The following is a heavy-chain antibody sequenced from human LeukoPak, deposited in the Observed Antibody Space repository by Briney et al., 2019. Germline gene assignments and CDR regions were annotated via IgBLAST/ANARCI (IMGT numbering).Heavy chain of an antibody. V-gene: IGHV5-51*01. CDR3: ARESRYFDWLFTLDY. D-gene: IGHD3-9*01. CDR2: IYPGDSAT. CDR1: GYSFTSYW. J-gene: IGHJ4*02. Sequence: GEALKIPCKGSGYSFTSYWIGWVRQMPGKGLEWMGIIYPGDSATRYSPSFQGHVTISADKSISTAYLQWSSLKASDTAMYYCARESRYFDWLFTLDYWGQGTLVTVSS.